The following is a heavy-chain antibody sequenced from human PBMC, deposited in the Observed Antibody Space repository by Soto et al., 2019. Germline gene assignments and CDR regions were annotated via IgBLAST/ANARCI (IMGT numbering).Heavy chain of an antibody. CDR3: ARGGGYCSGGSCFEYFDY. CDR1: GGTFSSYA. Sequence: QVQLVQSGAEVKKPGSSVKVSCKASGGTFSSYAISWVRQAPGQGLEWMGGIIPIFGTANYAQKFQGRVTITADESTSTGYMELNRLSLEDKAGDFCARGGGYCSGGSCFEYFDYWGQGTLVTVSS. CDR2: IIPIFGTA. D-gene: IGHD2-15*01. J-gene: IGHJ4*02. V-gene: IGHV1-69*01.